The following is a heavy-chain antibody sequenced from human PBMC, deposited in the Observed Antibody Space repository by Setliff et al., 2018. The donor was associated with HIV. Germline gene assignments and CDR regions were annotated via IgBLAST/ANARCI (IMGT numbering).Heavy chain of an antibody. CDR3: ARLSRIAAVYFHH. CDR2: IYYSGST. CDR1: GGSISSYY. D-gene: IGHD6-25*01. J-gene: IGHJ1*01. V-gene: IGHV4-59*12. Sequence: SETLSLTCAVSGGSISSYYWSWIRQPPGKGLEWIGYIYYSGSTNYNPSLKSRVTISVDTSKNQFSLKLSSVTAADTAVYYCARLSRIAAVYFHHWGQGTLVTVS.